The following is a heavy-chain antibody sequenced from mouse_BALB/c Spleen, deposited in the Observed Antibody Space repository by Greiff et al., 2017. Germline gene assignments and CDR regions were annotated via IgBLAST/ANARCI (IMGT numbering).Heavy chain of an antibody. J-gene: IGHJ2*01. CDR2: ISNGGGST. CDR1: GFTFSSYT. D-gene: IGHD3-3*01. Sequence: DVQLVESGGGLVQPGGSLKLSCAASGFTFSSYTMSWVRQTPEKRLEWVAYISNGGGSTYYPDTVKGRFTISRDNAKNTLYLQMSSLKSEDTAMYYCAREGGRGLDYWGQGTTLTVSS. V-gene: IGHV5-12-2*01. CDR3: AREGGRGLDY.